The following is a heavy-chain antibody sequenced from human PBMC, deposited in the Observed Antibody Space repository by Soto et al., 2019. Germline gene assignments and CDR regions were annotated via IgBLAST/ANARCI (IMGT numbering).Heavy chain of an antibody. CDR3: ARDGYSSNWYDY. CDR1: GGSISSYY. D-gene: IGHD6-13*01. Sequence: SETLSLTCTVSGGSISSYYWSWIRQPPGKGLEWIGYIYYSGSTNYNPSLKSRVTISVDTSKNQFSLKLNSVSAADTAVYYCARDGYSSNWYDYWGQGTLVTVSS. J-gene: IGHJ5*01. V-gene: IGHV4-59*01. CDR2: IYYSGST.